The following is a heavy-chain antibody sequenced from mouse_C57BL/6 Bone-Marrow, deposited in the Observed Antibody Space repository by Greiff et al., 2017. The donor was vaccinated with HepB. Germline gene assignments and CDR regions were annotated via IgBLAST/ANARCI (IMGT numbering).Heavy chain of an antibody. Sequence: SGAELARPGASVKLSCKASGYTFTSYGISWVKQRTGQGLEWIGEIYPRSGNTYYNEKFKGKATLTADKSSSTAYMELRSLTSEDSAVYFCGSSRYYYAMDYWGQGTSVTVSS. J-gene: IGHJ4*01. D-gene: IGHD1-1*01. CDR2: IYPRSGNT. V-gene: IGHV1-81*01. CDR1: GYTFTSYG. CDR3: GSSRYYYAMDY.